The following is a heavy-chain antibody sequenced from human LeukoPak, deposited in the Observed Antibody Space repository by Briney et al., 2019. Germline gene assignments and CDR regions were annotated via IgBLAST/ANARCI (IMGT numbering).Heavy chain of an antibody. CDR1: GFTFSSYG. CDR3: GRESSMVARLETDY. Sequence: GGSLRLSCAASGFTFSSYGMSWVRQAPGKGLEWVSSISFGGGSIYYAESVRGRFTISRDDAKNSLYLQMNSLRVEDTAVYYCGRESSMVARLETDYWGQGTLVTVSS. D-gene: IGHD6-6*01. J-gene: IGHJ4*02. CDR2: ISFGGGSI. V-gene: IGHV3-21*01.